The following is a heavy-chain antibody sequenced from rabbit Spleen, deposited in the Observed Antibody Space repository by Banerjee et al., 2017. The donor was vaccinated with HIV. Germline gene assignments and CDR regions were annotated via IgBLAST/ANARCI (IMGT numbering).Heavy chain of an antibody. CDR3: ARAGVVGGWGYDL. CDR2: VYIGDGDT. V-gene: IGHV1S40*01. CDR1: GIDFSSYYY. J-gene: IGHJ4*01. D-gene: IGHD4-1*01. Sequence: QSLEESGGDLVKPGASLTLTCTASGIDFSSYYYMCWVRQAPGKGLEWIGCVYIGDGDTYSPTGARARFPIPKPSSPPVTLQMTSLPAADTAPFFGARAGVVGGWGYDLWGQGPLVPVS.